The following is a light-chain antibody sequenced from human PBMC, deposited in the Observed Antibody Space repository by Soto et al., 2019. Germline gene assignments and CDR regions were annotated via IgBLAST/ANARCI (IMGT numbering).Light chain of an antibody. CDR2: EVS. V-gene: IGLV2-14*03. Sequence: QSALTQPASVFGSPGQSITISCTGTSSDVGGYNYVSWYQQHPGKAPKVMIYEVSNRPSGVSNRFSGSKSGNTASLTISGLQAEDEADYYCSSYTSSNTWVFGGGTKLTVL. J-gene: IGLJ3*02. CDR1: SSDVGGYNY. CDR3: SSYTSSNTWV.